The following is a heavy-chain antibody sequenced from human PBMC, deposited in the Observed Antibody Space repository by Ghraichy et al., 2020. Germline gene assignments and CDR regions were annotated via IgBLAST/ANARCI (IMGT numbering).Heavy chain of an antibody. CDR3: ARDLRWEPRYFDL. J-gene: IGHJ2*01. CDR1: GGSISNGGYY. CDR2: IYYSGST. V-gene: IGHV4-31*03. D-gene: IGHD1-26*01. Sequence: SETLSLTCTVSGGSISNGGYYWSWIRQRQGKGLEWIAYIYYSGSTYYNPSIKSRVTISVDTSKNQFSLRMSSVTAADTAVYYCARDLRWEPRYFDLWGRGTLVTVSS.